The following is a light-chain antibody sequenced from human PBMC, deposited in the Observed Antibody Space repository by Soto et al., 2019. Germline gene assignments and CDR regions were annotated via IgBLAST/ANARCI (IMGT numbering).Light chain of an antibody. CDR2: EVS. CDR3: SSYTSSSTRV. CDR1: SSDVGGYNY. Sequence: QSVLTQPASVSGSPGQSITISCTGTSSDVGGYNYVSWYQQHPGKAPKLMIYEVSNRPSGVSNRVSGSKSGNTASLTISGLQAEDEADYYCSSYTSSSTRVFGGGTKVTVL. V-gene: IGLV2-14*01. J-gene: IGLJ3*02.